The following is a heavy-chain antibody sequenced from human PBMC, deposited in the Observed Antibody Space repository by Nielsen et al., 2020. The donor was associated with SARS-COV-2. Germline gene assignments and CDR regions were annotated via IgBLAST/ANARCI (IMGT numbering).Heavy chain of an antibody. J-gene: IGHJ3*02. D-gene: IGHD5-18*01. CDR1: GFTFSSYA. Sequence: GGSLRLSCAASGFTFSSYAMHWVRQAPGKGLEWVAVISYDGSNKYYADSVKGRFTISRDNAKNSLYLQMNSLRAEDTAVYYCARTTAMVTSHAFDIWGQGTMVTVSS. CDR3: ARTTAMVTSHAFDI. V-gene: IGHV3-30-3*01. CDR2: ISYDGSNK.